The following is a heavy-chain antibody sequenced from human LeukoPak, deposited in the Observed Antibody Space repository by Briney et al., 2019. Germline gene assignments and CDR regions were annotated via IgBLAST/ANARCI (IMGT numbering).Heavy chain of an antibody. CDR3: ARHAIWLVLGYNWFDP. D-gene: IGHD6-19*01. Sequence: SETLSLTCTVSGYSISSGYYWGWIRQPPGKGLKWIGSIYYSGSTYYNPSLKSRVTISVDTSKNQFSLKLSSVTAADTAVYYCARHAIWLVLGYNWFDPWGQGTLVTVSS. J-gene: IGHJ5*02. CDR2: IYYSGST. CDR1: GYSISSGYY. V-gene: IGHV4-38-2*02.